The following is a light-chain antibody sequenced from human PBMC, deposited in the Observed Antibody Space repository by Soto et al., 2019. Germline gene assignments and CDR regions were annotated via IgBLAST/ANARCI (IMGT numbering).Light chain of an antibody. V-gene: IGKV3-20*01. CDR1: QSISTNT. J-gene: IGKJ2*01. Sequence: EIVLTQSPGTLSLSPGERATLSCRASQSISTNTLAWYQHRPGQAPRLLIYATSSRATSIPDRFSGSGSGTDFTLTISRLEPEDFAVYYCQRDYFGQGTRLEIK. CDR3: QRDY. CDR2: ATS.